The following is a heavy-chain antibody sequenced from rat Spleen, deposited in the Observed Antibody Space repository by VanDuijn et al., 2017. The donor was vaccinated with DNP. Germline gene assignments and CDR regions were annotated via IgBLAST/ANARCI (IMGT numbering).Heavy chain of an antibody. CDR2: INKDSSTI. Sequence: EVKLVESGGGLVQPGRSLKLSCAASGFNFNDYWMGWVRQAPGKGLEWIAEINKDSSTIKYTPSLKEKLTISRDNAQNTLYMQMSKLGSADTAIYYCARENFGVDYWGQGVMVTVSS. J-gene: IGHJ2*01. CDR3: ARENFGVDY. V-gene: IGHV4-2*01. D-gene: IGHD4-3*01. CDR1: GFNFNDYW.